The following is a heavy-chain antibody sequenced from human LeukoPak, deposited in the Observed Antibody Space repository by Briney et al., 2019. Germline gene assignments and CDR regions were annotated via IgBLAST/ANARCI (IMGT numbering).Heavy chain of an antibody. CDR2: INHSGST. V-gene: IGHV4-34*01. J-gene: IGHJ4*02. CDR3: ARGPDYDILTGHFDY. D-gene: IGHD3-9*01. Sequence: SETLSLTCAVYAGSFSGYYWSWIRQPPGKGLEWIGEINHSGSTNYNPSLKSRVTISVDTSKNQFSLKLSSVTAADTAVYYCARGPDYDILTGHFDYWGQGTLVTVSS. CDR1: AGSFSGYY.